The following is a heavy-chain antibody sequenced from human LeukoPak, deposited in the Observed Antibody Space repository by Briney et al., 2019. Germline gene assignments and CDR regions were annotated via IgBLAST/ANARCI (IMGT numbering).Heavy chain of an antibody. J-gene: IGHJ4*02. D-gene: IGHD4-17*01. V-gene: IGHV4-39*01. CDR3: AADYGDYYFDS. CDR2: IYYSGST. Sequence: PSETLSLTCTVSGGSISSSSYYWGWIRQPPGKKLEWIGNIYYSGSTYYNPSLKSRVTISVDTSKNQFSLKLGSVTAADTAVYYCAADYGDYYFDSWGQGTLVTVSS. CDR1: GGSISSSSYY.